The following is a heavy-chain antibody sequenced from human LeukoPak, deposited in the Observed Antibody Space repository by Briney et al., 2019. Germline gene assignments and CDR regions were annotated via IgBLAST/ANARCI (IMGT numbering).Heavy chain of an antibody. CDR1: GFTFSRSA. D-gene: IGHD5-24*01. J-gene: IGHJ4*02. V-gene: IGHV3-30*04. CDR3: ARRRDGYNPELDY. Sequence: PGRSLTPFCAASGFTFSRSAMHWVRQPPGKGLEWMAVILNDGMRKFHADSVKGRFTISRDNSKNTLYLQMDSLTTEDTTLYYCARRRDGYNPELDYWGQGTLVTVSS. CDR2: ILNDGMRK.